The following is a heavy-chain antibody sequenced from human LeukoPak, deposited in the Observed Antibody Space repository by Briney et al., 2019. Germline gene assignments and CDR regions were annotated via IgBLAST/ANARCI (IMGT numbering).Heavy chain of an antibody. Sequence: GGSLRLSCAASGFTFSNYWMNWVRQAPGKGLEWVAVISYDGSNKYYADSVKGRFTISRDSSKNTLYLQMNSLRAEDTAVYYCARATKAFDYWGQGTLVTVSS. CDR2: ISYDGSNK. CDR3: ARATKAFDY. J-gene: IGHJ4*02. V-gene: IGHV3-30*03. CDR1: GFTFSNYW. D-gene: IGHD5-12*01.